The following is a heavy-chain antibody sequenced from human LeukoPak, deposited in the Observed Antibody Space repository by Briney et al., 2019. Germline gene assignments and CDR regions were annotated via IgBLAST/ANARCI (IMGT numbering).Heavy chain of an antibody. CDR2: ISYDGSNK. J-gene: IGHJ1*01. V-gene: IGHV3-30-3*01. CDR3: ARDKGSGSYHIAEYFQH. D-gene: IGHD1-26*01. CDR1: GFTFSSYA. Sequence: GGSLRLSCAASGFTFSSYAMHWVRQAPGKGLEWVAVISYDGSNKYYADSVKGRFTISRDNSKNTLYLQMNSLRAEDTAVYYCARDKGSGSYHIAEYFQHWGQGTPVTVSS.